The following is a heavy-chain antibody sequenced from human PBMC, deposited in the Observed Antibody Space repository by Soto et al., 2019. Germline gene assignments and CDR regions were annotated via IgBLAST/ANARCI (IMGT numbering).Heavy chain of an antibody. CDR1: GGSISSGGYY. D-gene: IGHD6-19*01. CDR2: ISYSGST. Sequence: QVQLQESGPGLVKPSQTLSLSCTVSGGSISSGGYYWSWIRQHPGKGLEWIGYISYSGSTFYNPSLKSRVTISVDTSKNQFSLKLSSVTAADTAVYYCAILYAVWAFDIWGQGTMVIVSS. CDR3: AILYAVWAFDI. V-gene: IGHV4-31*03. J-gene: IGHJ3*02.